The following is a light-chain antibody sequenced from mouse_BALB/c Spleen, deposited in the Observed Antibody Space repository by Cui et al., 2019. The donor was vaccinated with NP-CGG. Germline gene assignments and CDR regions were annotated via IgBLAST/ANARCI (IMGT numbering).Light chain of an antibody. CDR2: GSH. CDR3: VLWYSNHWV. Sequence: QAVVTQESALTTSPGETVTLTCRSSTGAVTTNNYANWVQEKPDHLFTGLIGGSHNRAPGVPARFSGSLIGDKAALTITGAQTEDEAIYFCVLWYSNHWVFGGGTKLTVL. CDR1: TGAVTTNNY. J-gene: IGLJ1*01. V-gene: IGLV1*01.